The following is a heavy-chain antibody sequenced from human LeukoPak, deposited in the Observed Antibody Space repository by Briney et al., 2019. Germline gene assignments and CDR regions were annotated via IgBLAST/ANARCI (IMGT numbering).Heavy chain of an antibody. CDR3: ARGRPAHYFDF. CDR1: GFTFSSTY. D-gene: IGHD6-6*01. CDR2: IYSGGYT. Sequence: GGSLRLSCAASGFTFSSTYLTWVRQAPGKGLEWLSVIYSGGYTYYADSVKGRFFISRDISENLVYLEMNSLSVEDTAVYFCARGRPAHYFDFWGPGTLVTVS. V-gene: IGHV3-66*01. J-gene: IGHJ4*02.